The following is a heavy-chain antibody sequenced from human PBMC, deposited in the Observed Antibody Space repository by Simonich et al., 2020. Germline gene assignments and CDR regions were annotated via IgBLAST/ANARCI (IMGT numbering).Heavy chain of an antibody. CDR3: ARDRAARYYYYYYMDV. V-gene: IGHV1-2*02. J-gene: IGHJ6*03. CDR1: GYTFTGYY. D-gene: IGHD6-6*01. Sequence: QVQLVQSGAEVKKPGASVKVSCKASGYTFTGYYMNRVRQAPGHGRYGMGRIHPNRGGTNYAHKLQGRVTMTRDTSISTANMELSRLRSDDTAVYYCARDRAARYYYYYYMDVWGKGTTVTVSS. CDR2: IHPNRGGT.